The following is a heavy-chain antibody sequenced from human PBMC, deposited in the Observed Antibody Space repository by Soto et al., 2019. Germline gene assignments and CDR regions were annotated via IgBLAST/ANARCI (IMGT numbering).Heavy chain of an antibody. J-gene: IGHJ6*02. CDR2: TYYRSKWYN. CDR1: GDSVSNNSAA. Sequence: PSQTLSLTCAISGDSVSNNSAAWNWIRQSPSRGLEWLGRTYYRSKWYNDYAVSVKSRITINPDTSKNQFSLQLNSVTPEDTAVYYCARDWKIAVAGTGYYGMDVWGQGTTVTVSS. CDR3: ARDWKIAVAGTGYYGMDV. D-gene: IGHD6-19*01. V-gene: IGHV6-1*01.